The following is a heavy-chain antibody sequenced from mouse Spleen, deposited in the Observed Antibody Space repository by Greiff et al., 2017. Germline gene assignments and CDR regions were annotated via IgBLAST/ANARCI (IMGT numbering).Heavy chain of an antibody. D-gene: IGHD3-2*02. CDR3: TRYSSGYDAMDY. J-gene: IGHJ4*01. CDR1: GYTFTDYE. V-gene: IGHV1-15*01. CDR2: IDPETGGT. Sequence: QVQLQQSGAELVRPGASVTLSCKASGYTFTDYEMHWVKQTPVHGLEWIGAIDPETGGTAYNQKFKGKAILTADKSSSTAYMELRSLTSEDSAVYYCTRYSSGYDAMDYWGQGTSVTVSS.